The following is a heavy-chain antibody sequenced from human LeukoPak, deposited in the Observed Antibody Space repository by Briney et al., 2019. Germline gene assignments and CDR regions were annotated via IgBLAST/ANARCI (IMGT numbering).Heavy chain of an antibody. D-gene: IGHD2-2*01. CDR3: ARDIRPGPRYCSSTSCYGAWFDP. V-gene: IGHV1-18*01. Sequence: ASVNVSCKASGYTFTTYGISWVRQAPGQGLEWMGWISAYNGNTNYAQKLQGRVTMTTDTSTSTAYMELRSLRSDDTAVYYCARDIRPGPRYCSSTSCYGAWFDPWGQGTLVTVSS. CDR1: GYTFTTYG. CDR2: ISAYNGNT. J-gene: IGHJ5*02.